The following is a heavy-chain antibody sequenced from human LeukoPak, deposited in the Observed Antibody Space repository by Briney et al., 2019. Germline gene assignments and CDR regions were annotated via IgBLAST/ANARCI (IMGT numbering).Heavy chain of an antibody. Sequence: ASVKVSCKASGGTFSSYAISWVRQAPGQGLEWMGGIIPIFGTANYAQKFQGRVTITRNTSISTAYMELSSLRSEDTAVYYCARGGGVVPAAIWGQGTLVTVSS. CDR1: GGTFSSYA. V-gene: IGHV1-69*05. D-gene: IGHD2-2*01. CDR2: IIPIFGTA. CDR3: ARGGGVVPAAI. J-gene: IGHJ4*02.